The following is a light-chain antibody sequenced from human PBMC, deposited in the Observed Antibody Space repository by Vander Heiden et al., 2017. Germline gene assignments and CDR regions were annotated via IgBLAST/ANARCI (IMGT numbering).Light chain of an antibody. CDR3: CSYVRGDTVV. CDR2: EVS. CDR1: SSDVGTYNL. Sequence: QSALTQPASVSGSPGQSITMSCTGSSSDVGTYNLVAWYQQHPGKAPKLMIYEVSKRPSGVSNRFSGSKSGNTASQTISGLQTEDEADYYCCSYVRGDTVVFGGGTKVTVL. V-gene: IGLV2-23*02. J-gene: IGLJ2*01.